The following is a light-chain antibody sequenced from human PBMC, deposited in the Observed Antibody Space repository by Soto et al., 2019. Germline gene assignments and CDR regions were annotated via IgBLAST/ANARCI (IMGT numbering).Light chain of an antibody. CDR2: DAS. CDR3: QKCDYLPI. Sequence: DIQMTQSPSSLSASVGDRVTITCQASHDITSYLNWYQHKPGKAPKLMIYDASILEAGVPSRFSGSGSGTDFTVTISSLQPEDVETYYCQKCDYLPIFGHGTTVDFK. V-gene: IGKV1-33*01. J-gene: IGKJ3*01. CDR1: HDITSY.